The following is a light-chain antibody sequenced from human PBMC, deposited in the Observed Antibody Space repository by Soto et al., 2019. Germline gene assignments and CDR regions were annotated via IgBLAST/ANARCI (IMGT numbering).Light chain of an antibody. CDR3: GTWDGRLNAEV. V-gene: IGLV1-51*01. Sequence: QSVLTQPPSVSAAPGQTVTISCSGSSANIGSHYVSWYQQFPGSAPKLLIYDNYKRPSGTPDRFSGSKSGTSATLGITGLQTGDEADYYCGTWDGRLNAEVFAGGTKVTVL. J-gene: IGLJ3*02. CDR1: SANIGSHY. CDR2: DNY.